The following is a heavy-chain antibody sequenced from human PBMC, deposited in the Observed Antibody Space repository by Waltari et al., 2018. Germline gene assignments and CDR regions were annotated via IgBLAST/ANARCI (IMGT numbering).Heavy chain of an antibody. D-gene: IGHD2-8*02. V-gene: IGHV4-4*07. CDR2: KYSSGRA. CDR3: ARSNPWWLPLDS. J-gene: IGHJ4*02. CDR1: GGSISSNY. Sequence: QVQLQESGPGLVKPSETLSLTCTVSGGSISSNYWSWIRQPAGKGLEWIGRKYSSGRANHKPSLKGRGTRSVDPSKNQFSLKLTSVTAADTAVYYWARSNPWWLPLDSWGQGTLVTVSS.